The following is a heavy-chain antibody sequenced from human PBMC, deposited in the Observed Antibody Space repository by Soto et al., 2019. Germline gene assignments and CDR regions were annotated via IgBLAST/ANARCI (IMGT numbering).Heavy chain of an antibody. CDR3: AGASFLGYPYYYYYGMDV. Sequence: QVQLQESGPGLVKPSQTLSLTCTVSGGSISSGGYYWSWIRQHPGKGLEWIGYIYYSGSTYYNPSLKSRVTISVDTSKNQFSLKLSSVTAADTAVYYCAGASFLGYPYYYYYGMDVWGQGTTVTVSS. CDR2: IYYSGST. J-gene: IGHJ6*02. CDR1: GGSISSGGYY. V-gene: IGHV4-31*03. D-gene: IGHD3-3*02.